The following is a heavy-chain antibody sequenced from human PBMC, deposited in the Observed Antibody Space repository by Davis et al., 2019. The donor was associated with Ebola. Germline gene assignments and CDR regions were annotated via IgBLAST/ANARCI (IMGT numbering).Heavy chain of an antibody. CDR2: IRSKANSYAT. CDR1: GFTFSGSA. CDR3: TPSIVGSDY. Sequence: GESLKISCAASGFTFSGSAMHWVRQASGKGLEWVGRIRSKANSYATAYAASVKGRFTISRDDSKNTAYLQMNSLKTEDTAVYYCTPSIVGSDYWGQGTLVTVSS. J-gene: IGHJ4*02. D-gene: IGHD1-26*01. V-gene: IGHV3-73*01.